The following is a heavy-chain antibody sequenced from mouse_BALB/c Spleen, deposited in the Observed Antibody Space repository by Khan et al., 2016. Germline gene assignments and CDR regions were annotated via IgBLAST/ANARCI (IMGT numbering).Heavy chain of an antibody. Sequence: QIQLVQSGPELKKPGETVKISCKASGYTFTNYGMNWVKQAPGKGLKWLGWINTNTGEPTYAEEFKGRFAFSLETSASTAYLQINNLKNEDTATYFGARYYGRSLYYFDYWGQGTTLTVSS. CDR1: GYTFTNYG. V-gene: IGHV9-3*02. D-gene: IGHD1-1*01. CDR2: INTNTGEP. J-gene: IGHJ2*01. CDR3: ARYYGRSLYYFDY.